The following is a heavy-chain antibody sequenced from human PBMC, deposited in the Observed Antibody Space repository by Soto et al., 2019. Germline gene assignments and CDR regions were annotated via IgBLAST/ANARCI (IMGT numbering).Heavy chain of an antibody. CDR2: IYYSGST. CDR1: GGSISSYY. Sequence: SDTLSLTCTVSGGSISSYYWSWIRQPPGKGLEWIGYIYYSGSTNYNPSLKSRVTISVDTSKNQFSLKLSSVTAADTAVYYCARTIPYYYFSSGYKNRYYFDYWGQGTLVTVSS. J-gene: IGHJ4*02. V-gene: IGHV4-59*08. CDR3: ARTIPYYYFSSGYKNRYYFDY. D-gene: IGHD3-22*01.